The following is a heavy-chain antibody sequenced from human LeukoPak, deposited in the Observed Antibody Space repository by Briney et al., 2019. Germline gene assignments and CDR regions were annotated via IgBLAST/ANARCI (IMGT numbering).Heavy chain of an antibody. CDR2: IIPILGIA. J-gene: IGHJ6*02. D-gene: IGHD3-3*01. Sequence: SVKVSCKASGGTFSSYAIRWVRQAPGQGLEWMGRIIPILGIANYAQKFQGRVTITADKSTSTAYMELSSLRSEDTAVYYCAREVCDFWSGYPVSDGMDVWGQGTTVTVSS. CDR1: GGTFSSYA. V-gene: IGHV1-69*04. CDR3: AREVCDFWSGYPVSDGMDV.